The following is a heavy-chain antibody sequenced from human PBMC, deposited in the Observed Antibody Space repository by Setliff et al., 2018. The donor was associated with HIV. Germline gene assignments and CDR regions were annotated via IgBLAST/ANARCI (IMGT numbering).Heavy chain of an antibody. J-gene: IGHJ3*01. V-gene: IGHV4-4*09. CDR2: IDSKGRP. Sequence: SETLSLTCIVSGAGISGYSWSLIRKPPGKGLEWIGDIDSKGRPNYNTSLNSRLTVSADPSKNQISMKLSSVTAADTAIYYCARLCSNGVCRPVGDHVFDVWGQGTMVTVSS. D-gene: IGHD2-8*01. CDR1: GAGISGYS. CDR3: ARLCSNGVCRPVGDHVFDV.